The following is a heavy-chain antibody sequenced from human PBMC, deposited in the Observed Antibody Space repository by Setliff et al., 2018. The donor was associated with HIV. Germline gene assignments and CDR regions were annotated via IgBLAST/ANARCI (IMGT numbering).Heavy chain of an antibody. V-gene: IGHV1-46*01. CDR1: GYTFTTYH. CDR3: AALYYDSSGYYPGAFDI. J-gene: IGHJ3*02. Sequence: ASVKVSCKTSGYTFTTYHISWVRQVPGQGLEWMGIINPRGGSTNYAQRFRDRVTMTRNTSTSTVYMELSSLRSEETAVYYCAALYYDSSGYYPGAFDIWGQATMVTVS. D-gene: IGHD3-22*01. CDR2: INPRGGST.